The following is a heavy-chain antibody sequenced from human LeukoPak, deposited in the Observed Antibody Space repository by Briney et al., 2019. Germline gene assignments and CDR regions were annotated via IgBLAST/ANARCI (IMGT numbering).Heavy chain of an antibody. D-gene: IGHD2-21*01. CDR3: ARVPVVVGELDY. CDR2: INSDGSST. J-gene: IGHJ4*02. V-gene: IGHV3-74*01. CDR1: GFTFSSYW. Sequence: PGGSLRLSCAASGFTFSSYWMHWVRQAPGKGLVWVSRINSDGSSTSYADSVKGRFTISRDNAKNTLYLQMNSLRAEDTAVYYCARVPVVVGELDYWGQGTLVTVSS.